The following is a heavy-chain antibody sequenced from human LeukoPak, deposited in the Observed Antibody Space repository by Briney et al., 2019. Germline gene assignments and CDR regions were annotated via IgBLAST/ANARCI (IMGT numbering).Heavy chain of an antibody. Sequence: SETLSLTCAVYGGSFSGYYWGWIRQPPGKGLEWIGEINHSGSTNYNPSLKSRVTISVDMAKNQFSLKLSSVTAADTAVYYCARIRYNLDYWGQGTLVSVSS. CDR3: ARIRYNLDY. CDR2: INHSGST. V-gene: IGHV4-34*01. CDR1: GGSFSGYY. J-gene: IGHJ4*02. D-gene: IGHD1-1*01.